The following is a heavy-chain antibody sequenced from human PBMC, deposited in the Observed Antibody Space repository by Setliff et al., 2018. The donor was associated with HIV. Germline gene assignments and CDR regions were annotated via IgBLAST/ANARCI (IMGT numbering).Heavy chain of an antibody. J-gene: IGHJ6*03. CDR3: ARDRRGYYYGSGSCYMDV. Sequence: PSETLSLTCTVSGGSISTSRYYWGWIRQPPGKGLEWIGSINYRGNTYYNPSLKSRAAISVDTSKNQISLKLSSVTAADTAVYYCARDRRGYYYGSGSCYMDVWGTGTTVTVSS. V-gene: IGHV4-39*02. CDR2: INYRGNT. D-gene: IGHD3-10*01. CDR1: GGSISTSRYY.